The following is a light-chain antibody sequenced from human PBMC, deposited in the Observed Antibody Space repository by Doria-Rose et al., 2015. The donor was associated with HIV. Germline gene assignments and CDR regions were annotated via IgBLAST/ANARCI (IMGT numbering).Light chain of an antibody. CDR2: DGS. Sequence: TQSPGTLSLSPGERATLSCRASQSFSSTYLAWYQQQPGKAPSLLIYDGSTRATGIPDRFSASGSGTDFTLTINRLEPEDVALYYCHQYGTSWTFGQGTKVEI. V-gene: IGKV3-20*01. J-gene: IGKJ1*01. CDR3: HQYGTSWT. CDR1: QSFSSTY.